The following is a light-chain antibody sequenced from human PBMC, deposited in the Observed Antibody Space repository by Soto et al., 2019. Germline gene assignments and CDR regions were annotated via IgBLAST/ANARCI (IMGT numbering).Light chain of an antibody. CDR3: HQYGSSPLT. CDR1: ETVDPSS. V-gene: IGKV3-20*01. J-gene: IGKJ4*01. CDR2: SAS. Sequence: EIVLTQSQGPLSLSPGETATLSCRASETVDPSSLGWYKQKPCRATSLLIYSASRRARGIPDRFSASGFATEFTLTISRLEPEDFAVYYCHQYGSSPLTFGGGTKVEI.